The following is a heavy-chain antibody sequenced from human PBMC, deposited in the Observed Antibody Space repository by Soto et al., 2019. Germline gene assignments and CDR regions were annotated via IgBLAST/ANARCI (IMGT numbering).Heavy chain of an antibody. V-gene: IGHV3-7*01. Sequence: EVQLVESGGGLVHPGGSLRLSCAASGFIFSSYWMSWVRQAPGKGLEWVASINQDGSEKYYVASVKGRFTISRDNAKNSLYLQMNSLRAEDSAVYYCARGNGYCSSTSCQPFDYRGQGALVTVSS. D-gene: IGHD2-2*01. J-gene: IGHJ4*02. CDR3: ARGNGYCSSTSCQPFDY. CDR1: GFIFSSYW. CDR2: INQDGSEK.